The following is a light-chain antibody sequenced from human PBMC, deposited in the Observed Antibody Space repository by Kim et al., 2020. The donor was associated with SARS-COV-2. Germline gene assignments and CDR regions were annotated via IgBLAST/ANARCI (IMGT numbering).Light chain of an antibody. V-gene: IGKV1-39*01. J-gene: IGKJ5*01. CDR1: QSISNF. CDR3: QQVHSIPIT. Sequence: DIQMTQSPYSLSASVGDRVTITCRASQSISNFVNWYQQIPGEAPRVLISAASSLQSGVPSRFSGSVSGTDFTLTISTLQPEDSASYYCQQVHSIPITFGQGTRLEIK. CDR2: AAS.